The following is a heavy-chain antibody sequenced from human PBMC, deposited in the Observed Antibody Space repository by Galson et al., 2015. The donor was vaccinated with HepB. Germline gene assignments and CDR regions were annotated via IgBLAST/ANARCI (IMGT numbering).Heavy chain of an antibody. D-gene: IGHD7-27*01. Sequence: CAISGDSVSSNGAAWNWIRQSPSRGLEWLGRTYYRSKWYYGYAVSVKSRITINPDTSKNQFSLHLNSVTPEDTAVYYCARSAGDLDYWGQRISVTVSS. CDR1: GDSVSSNGAA. CDR2: TYYRSKWYY. J-gene: IGHJ4*02. V-gene: IGHV6-1*01. CDR3: ARSAGDLDY.